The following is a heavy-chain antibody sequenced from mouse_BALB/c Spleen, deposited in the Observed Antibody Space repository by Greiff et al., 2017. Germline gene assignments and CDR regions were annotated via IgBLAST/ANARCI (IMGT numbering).Heavy chain of an antibody. Sequence: EVQGVESGGGLVQPGGSRKLSYAASGFTFSSFGMHWVRQAPEKGLEWVAYISSGSSTIYYADNVKGRFTISRDNPKNTLFLQMTSLRSEDTAVYYWARGAVNVDYGGGAMDFWGQGTSVTVSS. D-gene: IGHD2-4*01. V-gene: IGHV5-17*02. CDR3: ARGAVNVDYGGGAMDF. CDR1: GFTFSSFG. CDR2: ISSGSSTI. J-gene: IGHJ4*01.